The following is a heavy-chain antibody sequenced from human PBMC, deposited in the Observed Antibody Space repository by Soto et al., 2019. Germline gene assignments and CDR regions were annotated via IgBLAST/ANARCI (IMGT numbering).Heavy chain of an antibody. V-gene: IGHV1-2*04. CDR2: FDPNGGGT. CDR1: GGTLTELS. J-gene: IGHJ6*02. Sequence: ASVKVSCKASGGTLTELSMHWVRQAPGKGLEWMGWFDPNGGGTNYAQKFQGWVTMTRDTSTSTAYMELSRLRSDDTAVYYCARERSYGMDVWGQGTTVTVSS. CDR3: ARERSYGMDV. D-gene: IGHD3-16*01.